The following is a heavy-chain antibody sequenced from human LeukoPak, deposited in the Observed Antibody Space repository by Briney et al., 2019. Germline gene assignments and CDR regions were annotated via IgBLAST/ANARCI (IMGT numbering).Heavy chain of an antibody. D-gene: IGHD6-13*01. CDR1: GGTFSSYA. J-gene: IGHJ6*03. Sequence: VASVKVSCKASGGTFSSYAISWVRQAPGQGLEWMGRIIPILGIANYAQKFQGRVTITADKSTNTAYMELSSLRSEDTAVYYCARDAPPGIAAAGPQWDRYHYMDVWGKGTTVTVSS. V-gene: IGHV1-69*04. CDR3: ARDAPPGIAAAGPQWDRYHYMDV. CDR2: IIPILGIA.